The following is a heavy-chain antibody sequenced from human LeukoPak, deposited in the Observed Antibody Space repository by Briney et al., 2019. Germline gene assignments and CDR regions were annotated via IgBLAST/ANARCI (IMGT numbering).Heavy chain of an antibody. J-gene: IGHJ4*02. CDR3: ARSAQHDTSGYYIDY. V-gene: IGHV1-2*02. CDR2: INPNSGGT. D-gene: IGHD3-22*01. Sequence: ASVKVSCKASGYIFSGYYMNWVRQAPGQGLEWMGWINPNSGGTNYAQKFQARVTMTRDTSISTVYMEVNSLRSDDTAVYYCARSAQHDTSGYYIDYWGQGTLVTVSS. CDR1: GYIFSGYY.